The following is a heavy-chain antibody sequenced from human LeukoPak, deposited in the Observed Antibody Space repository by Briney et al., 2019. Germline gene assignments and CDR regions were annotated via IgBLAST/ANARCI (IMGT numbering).Heavy chain of an antibody. D-gene: IGHD3-22*01. Sequence: PGGSLRLSCAASGFTFSSYAMSWVRQGPGKGLEWVSIISGGGGSTDYADSVKGRFTISRDDSKNTLYLQMNSLRAEDTALYYCAKESRYDTSAFHLLDYWGQGTLVTVSS. J-gene: IGHJ4*02. CDR1: GFTFSSYA. V-gene: IGHV3-23*01. CDR3: AKESRYDTSAFHLLDY. CDR2: ISGGGGST.